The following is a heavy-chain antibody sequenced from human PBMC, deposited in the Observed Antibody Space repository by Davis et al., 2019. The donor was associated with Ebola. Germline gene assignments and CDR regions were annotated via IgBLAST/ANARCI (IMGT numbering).Heavy chain of an antibody. Sequence: AASVKVSCKASGYTFTSDGLCWVRQAPGQGLEWMGWISAYSGHTNYAQKFQDRVTMTRDTSTSTVYMELSSLRSEDTAVYYCAREEIVVVVAATYYYYGMDVWGQGTTVTVSS. D-gene: IGHD2-15*01. J-gene: IGHJ6*02. CDR3: AREEIVVVVAATYYYYGMDV. V-gene: IGHV1-18*01. CDR1: GYTFTSDG. CDR2: ISAYSGHT.